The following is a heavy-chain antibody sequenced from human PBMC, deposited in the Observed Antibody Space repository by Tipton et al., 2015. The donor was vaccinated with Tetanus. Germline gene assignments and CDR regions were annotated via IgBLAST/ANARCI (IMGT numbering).Heavy chain of an antibody. D-gene: IGHD2-8*01. CDR1: GGSSSSFY. Sequence: GLVKPSETLSLTCEVSGGSSSSFYWSWIRQPPGGGLEWIGDIFYSGNSISNPSFRSRVTMSVDTSRTLFSLTLIAVTAADTAVYFCARGLIDDFLGSRIYFDSWGPGTLVTVSS. CDR3: ARGLIDDFLGSRIYFDS. CDR2: IFYSGNS. V-gene: IGHV4-59*01. J-gene: IGHJ4*02.